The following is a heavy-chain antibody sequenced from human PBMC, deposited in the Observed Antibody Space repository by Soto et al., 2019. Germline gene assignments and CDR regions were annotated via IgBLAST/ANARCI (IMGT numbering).Heavy chain of an antibody. CDR3: AHAYGGTSWPNDVFDV. CDR2: IYWDYDQ. V-gene: IGHV2-5*02. J-gene: IGHJ3*01. Sequence: QITLKESGPTLVKPTQTLTLTCTFSGFSLSADGVGVGWIRQPPGKALEWLALIYWDYDQRYSPSLKTRLTITKDTSKNQVVLTMTNMDPVDTATYYCAHAYGGTSWPNDVFDVWCQGTVVTVSS. CDR1: GFSLSADGVG. D-gene: IGHD2-2*01.